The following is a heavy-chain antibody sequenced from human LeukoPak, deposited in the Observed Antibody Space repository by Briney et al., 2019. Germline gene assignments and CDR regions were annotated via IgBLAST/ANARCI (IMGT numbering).Heavy chain of an antibody. J-gene: IGHJ3*02. CDR2: IYHSGST. CDR1: GGSISSGGYS. D-gene: IGHD3-9*01. V-gene: IGHV4-30-2*01. Sequence: PSETLSLTCAVSGGSISSGGYSWSWIRQPPGKGLEWIGYIYHSGSTYYNPSLKSRVTISVDRSKNQFSLKLSSATAAATAVYFCAAGYYGWGGDDDYCFDIWVHGTVVTV. CDR3: AAGYYGWGGDDDYCFDI.